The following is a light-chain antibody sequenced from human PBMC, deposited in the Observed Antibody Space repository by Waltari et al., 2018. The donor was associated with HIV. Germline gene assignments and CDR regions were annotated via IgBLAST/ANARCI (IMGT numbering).Light chain of an antibody. CDR1: HSIFNN. CDR2: GAS. J-gene: IGKJ4*01. Sequence: ILMIQSPATVSVSPGERVTLSCTASHSIFNNVAWYQQRRGQAPRLVIYGASTRVTGVPDRFSGSGSGTEFTLTISSVQSEDFALYFCQQYNDWLALTFGGGTKVEV. V-gene: IGKV3-15*01. CDR3: QQYNDWLALT.